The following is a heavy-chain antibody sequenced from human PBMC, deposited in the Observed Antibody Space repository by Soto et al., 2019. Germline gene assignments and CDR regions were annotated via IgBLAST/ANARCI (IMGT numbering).Heavy chain of an antibody. CDR2: IYSGGST. D-gene: IGHD3-3*02. CDR1: GFTVSSNY. Sequence: EVQLVESGGGLVQPGGSLRLSCAASGFTVSSNYMSWVRQAPGKGLEWVSVIYSGGSTYYADSVKGRFTISRDNSKNTLYLQMNSLRAEDTAVYYCARDSLLGPPNYYYYYMDVWGKGTTVTVSS. V-gene: IGHV3-66*01. CDR3: ARDSLLGPPNYYYYYMDV. J-gene: IGHJ6*03.